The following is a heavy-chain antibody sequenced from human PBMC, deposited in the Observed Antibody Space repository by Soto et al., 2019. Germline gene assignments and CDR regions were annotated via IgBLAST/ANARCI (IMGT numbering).Heavy chain of an antibody. CDR3: ARGNYLGGFDI. D-gene: IGHD3-10*01. CDR2: IWYDGSNK. J-gene: IGHJ3*02. Sequence: QVQLVESGGGVVQPGRSLRLSCAASGFTFSSYGMHWVRQAPGKGLEWVAVIWYDGSNKYYADSVKGRFTISRDNSKNTLYLQMNSLRAEDTAVYYCARGNYLGGFDIWGQGTMVTVSS. V-gene: IGHV3-33*01. CDR1: GFTFSSYG.